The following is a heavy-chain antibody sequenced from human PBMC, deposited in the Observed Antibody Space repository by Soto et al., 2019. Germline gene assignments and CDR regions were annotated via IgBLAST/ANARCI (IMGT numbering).Heavy chain of an antibody. D-gene: IGHD3-22*01. CDR1: GFTFSNAW. J-gene: IGHJ3*02. CDR3: TTASYYYDSSGYYTQPDHDAFDI. V-gene: IGHV3-15*01. CDR2: IKSKTAGGTT. Sequence: GGSLRLSCAVSGFTFSNAWMSWVRQAPGQGLEWVGRIKSKTAGGTTDYAAPVKGRFTISRDDSKNTLYLQMNSLKTEDTAVYYCTTASYYYDSSGYYTQPDHDAFDIWGQGTMVTVSS.